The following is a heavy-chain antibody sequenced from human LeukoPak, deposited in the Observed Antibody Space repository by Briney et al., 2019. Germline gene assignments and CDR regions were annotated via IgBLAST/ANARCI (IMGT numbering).Heavy chain of an antibody. V-gene: IGHV3-30*02. CDR1: GFTFSNYG. D-gene: IGHD2-2*01. CDR2: VRSDGGIK. CDR3: AKDLPAAYFDY. Sequence: PGGSLRLSCAASGFTFSNYGMHWVRQAPGKGLEWVAFVRSDGGIKYYADSVKGRFTISRDNSRTTLHLQMNSLRAEDMAVYHCAKDLPAAYFDYWGQGTLVTVSS. J-gene: IGHJ4*02.